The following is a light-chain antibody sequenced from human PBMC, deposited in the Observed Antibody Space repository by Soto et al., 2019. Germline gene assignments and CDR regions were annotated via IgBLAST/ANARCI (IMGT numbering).Light chain of an antibody. CDR1: QSIRTH. Sequence: EIVMTQYPATLSVSPGERATLSCRASQSIRTHLAWYQQQVGQAPRLLIYGSSTRATGIPARFSGSGSGTEFTLTISSLQSEDFAVYYCQHYYHWPPGYSFGPGTKLDIK. CDR2: GSS. J-gene: IGKJ2*01. V-gene: IGKV3-15*01. CDR3: QHYYHWPPGYS.